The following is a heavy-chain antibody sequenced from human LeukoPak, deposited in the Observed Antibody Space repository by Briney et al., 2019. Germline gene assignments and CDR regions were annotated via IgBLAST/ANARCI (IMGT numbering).Heavy chain of an antibody. CDR1: GGSISGYY. CDR2: IYYSGST. Sequence: PSETLSLTCTVSGGSISGYYWSWIRQPPGKGLEWIGYIYYSGSTNYNPSLKSRVTISVDTSKNQFSLKLSSVTAADTAVYYCARDRMEYCGGDCYYYYGMDVWGQGTTVTVSS. J-gene: IGHJ6*02. V-gene: IGHV4-59*01. CDR3: ARDRMEYCGGDCYYYYGMDV. D-gene: IGHD2-21*02.